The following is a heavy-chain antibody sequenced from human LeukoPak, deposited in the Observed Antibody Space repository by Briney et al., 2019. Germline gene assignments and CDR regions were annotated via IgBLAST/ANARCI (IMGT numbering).Heavy chain of an antibody. CDR3: AKDMRCDDRPVDY. CDR1: GFTFNIYA. CDR2: ISGIGISI. Sequence: EGSLRLLCAASGFTFNIYAMEWVRQAPGKGLEWGSSISGIGISIYYADSVKSRFTISRDNSKNTVYLQMNRLIAEDTAVYYCAKDMRCDDRPVDYWGRGTQVTVSS. V-gene: IGHV3-23*01. J-gene: IGHJ4*02.